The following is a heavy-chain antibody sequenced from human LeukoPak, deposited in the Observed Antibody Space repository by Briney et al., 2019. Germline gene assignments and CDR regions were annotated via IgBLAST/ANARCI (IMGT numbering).Heavy chain of an antibody. D-gene: IGHD2-2*01. CDR2: ISAYNGNT. CDR3: ARNPYCGSTSCYDWFDP. V-gene: IGHV1-18*01. CDR1: GYTFTSYG. J-gene: IGHJ5*02. Sequence: GASVKVSCKASGYTFTSYGISWVRQAPGQGLEWMGWISAYNGNTNYAQRLQGRVTMTTDTSTSTAYMELRSLRSDDTAVYYCARNPYCGSTSCYDWFDPWGQGTLVTVSS.